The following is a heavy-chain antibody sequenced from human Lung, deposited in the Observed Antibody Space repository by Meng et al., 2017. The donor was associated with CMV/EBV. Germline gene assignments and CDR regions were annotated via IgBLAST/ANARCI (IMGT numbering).Heavy chain of an antibody. CDR2: IFHTDIT. D-gene: IGHD3-22*01. V-gene: IGHV4-39*01. CDR3: ARHCLRGYHYCFQY. Sequence: SGGSIFSPSYFWGCIRQPPGRGVGLIRIIFHTDITYYTPSLKIRVSTSMDTFKNQFSLHLSSVTVADTAVYYCARHCLRGYHYCFQYWGQGALVTVSS. CDR1: GGSIFSPSYF. J-gene: IGHJ4*02.